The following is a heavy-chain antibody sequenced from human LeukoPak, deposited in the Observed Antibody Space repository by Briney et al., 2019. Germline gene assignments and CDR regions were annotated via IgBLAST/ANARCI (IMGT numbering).Heavy chain of an antibody. V-gene: IGHV3-7*01. J-gene: IGHJ4*02. Sequence: GGSLRLSCAASGFTFSTYWMSWVRQAPGKGLEWVANINQGGSEKYYVDSVKGRFTISRDNDKNSLDLQVNSLRVEDTAVYLCARGYCSGGSCYGGGFDYWGQGTLVTVSS. CDR3: ARGYCSGGSCYGGGFDY. CDR2: INQGGSEK. D-gene: IGHD2-15*01. CDR1: GFTFSTYW.